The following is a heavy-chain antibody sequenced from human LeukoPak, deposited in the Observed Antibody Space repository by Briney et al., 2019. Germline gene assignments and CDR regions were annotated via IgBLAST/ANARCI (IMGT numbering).Heavy chain of an antibody. CDR3: ARGLPGCSSTSCYSFDP. CDR1: GGSISSYY. V-gene: IGHV4-59*12. D-gene: IGHD2-2*01. Sequence: SETLSLTCTVSGGSISSYYWSWIRQPPGKGLEWIGYIYYSGSTNYNPSLKSRVTISVDTSKNQLSLKLSSVTAADTAVYYRARGLPGCSSTSCYSFDPWGQGTLVTVSS. CDR2: IYYSGST. J-gene: IGHJ5*02.